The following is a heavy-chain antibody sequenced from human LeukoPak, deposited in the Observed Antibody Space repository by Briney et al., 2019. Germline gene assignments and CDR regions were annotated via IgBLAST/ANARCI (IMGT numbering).Heavy chain of an antibody. D-gene: IGHD3-10*01. Sequence: SVKVSCKASGGTFSSYTISWVRQAPGQGLEWMGRIIPILGIANYAQKFQGRVTITADKSTSTAYMELSSLRSEDTAVYYCARPVSSGSYSGAFDIWGQGTRVTVSS. V-gene: IGHV1-69*02. CDR1: GGTFSSYT. CDR3: ARPVSSGSYSGAFDI. CDR2: IIPILGIA. J-gene: IGHJ3*02.